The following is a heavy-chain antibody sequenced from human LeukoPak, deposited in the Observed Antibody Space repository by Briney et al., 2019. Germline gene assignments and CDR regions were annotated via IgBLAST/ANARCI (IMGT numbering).Heavy chain of an antibody. D-gene: IGHD1-1*01. CDR3: AKTPSNDRSNFDY. CDR2: ISGSGGST. Sequence: PGGSLRLSCAASGFTVSSNFMTWVRQAPGKGLEWASAISGSGGSTYYADSVKGRFTISRDNSKNTLYLQMNSLRAEDTAVYYCAKTPSNDRSNFDYWGQGTLVTVSS. CDR1: GFTVSSNF. J-gene: IGHJ4*02. V-gene: IGHV3-23*01.